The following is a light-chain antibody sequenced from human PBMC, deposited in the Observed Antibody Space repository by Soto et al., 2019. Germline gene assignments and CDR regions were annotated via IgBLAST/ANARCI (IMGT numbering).Light chain of an antibody. Sequence: DIQITEYQSSLSASVGDRVTITCRASQNINNYLNWYQQKPGRAPKVLSYSASSLQSGVPSRFSGSGSGTDFSLTISSLKPEDSETYFCHQSYSIPITFGQGTRLEIK. CDR1: QNINNY. V-gene: IGKV1-39*01. CDR3: HQSYSIPIT. J-gene: IGKJ5*01. CDR2: SAS.